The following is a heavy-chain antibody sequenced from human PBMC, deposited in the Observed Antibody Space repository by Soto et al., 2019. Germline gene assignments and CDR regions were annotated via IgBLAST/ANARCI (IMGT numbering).Heavy chain of an antibody. D-gene: IGHD6-13*01. CDR2: ISSSSSYI. V-gene: IGHV3-21*01. CDR1: GFTFSSYS. Sequence: TGGSLRLSCAASGFTFSSYSMNWVRQAPGKGLEWVSSISSSSSYIYYADSVKGRFTISRDNAKNSLYLQMNSLRAEDTAVYYCERSSRGEQQLVPFDYWGQGTLVTVSS. CDR3: ERSSRGEQQLVPFDY. J-gene: IGHJ4*02.